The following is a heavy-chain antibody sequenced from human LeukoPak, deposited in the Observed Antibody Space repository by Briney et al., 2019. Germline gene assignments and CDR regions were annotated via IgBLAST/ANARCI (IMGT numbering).Heavy chain of an antibody. CDR3: TTGLWYYDSSGYLLSDY. D-gene: IGHD3-22*01. Sequence: GGSLRLSCAASGFTFSNAWMSWVRQAPGKGLEWVGRIKSKTDGGTTDYAAPVKGRFTISRDDSKNTLYLQMNSLKTEDTAVYYCTTGLWYYDSSGYLLSDYWGQGTLVTVSS. CDR2: IKSKTDGGTT. CDR1: GFTFSNAW. J-gene: IGHJ4*02. V-gene: IGHV3-15*01.